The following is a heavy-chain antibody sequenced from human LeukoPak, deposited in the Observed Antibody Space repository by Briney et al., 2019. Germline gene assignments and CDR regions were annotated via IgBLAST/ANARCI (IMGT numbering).Heavy chain of an antibody. CDR2: IYHSGST. Sequence: PSETLSLTCAVSGYSISSGYYWGWIRQPPGKGLEWIGSIYHSGSTYYNPSLKSRVTISVDTSKNQFSLKLSSVTAADTAVYYCARELRDSGWEYYYYYYMDVWGKGTTVTVSS. D-gene: IGHD6-19*01. V-gene: IGHV4-38-2*02. CDR3: ARELRDSGWEYYYYYYMDV. CDR1: GYSISSGYY. J-gene: IGHJ6*03.